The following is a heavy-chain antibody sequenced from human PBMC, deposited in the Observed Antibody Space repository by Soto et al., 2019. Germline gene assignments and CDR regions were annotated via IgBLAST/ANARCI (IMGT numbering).Heavy chain of an antibody. D-gene: IGHD2-15*01. CDR3: ARCSGGSCYTFDY. CDR2: IYYSGST. CDR1: VGSISSYY. Sequence: SETLSLTCTVSVGSISSYYWSWIRQPPGKGLEWIGYIYYSGSTNYNPSLKSRVTISVDTSKNQFSLKLSSVTAADTAVYYCARCSGGSCYTFDYWGEGTLVTVSS. V-gene: IGHV4-59*08. J-gene: IGHJ4*02.